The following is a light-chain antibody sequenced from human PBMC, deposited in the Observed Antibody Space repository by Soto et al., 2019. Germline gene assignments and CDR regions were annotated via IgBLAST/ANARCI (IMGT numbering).Light chain of an antibody. V-gene: IGLV7-43*01. CDR2: RTS. Sequence: QAVVTQEPSLTVSPGGTVTLTCALTTGADTSDYYPNWFQRKPGQALRTLIYRTSNKHSWTPARFSGSLLGGKAALTLSGVQPEDEADYYCVLLYGGAWVFGGGTKLTVL. J-gene: IGLJ3*02. CDR1: TGADTSDYY. CDR3: VLLYGGAWV.